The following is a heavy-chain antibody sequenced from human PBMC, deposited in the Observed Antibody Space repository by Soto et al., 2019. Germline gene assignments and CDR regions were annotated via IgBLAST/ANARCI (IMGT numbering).Heavy chain of an antibody. J-gene: IGHJ4*02. CDR2: IYYSGST. CDR1: GGSISSYY. Sequence: PSETLSLTCTVSGGSISSYYWSWIRQPPGKGLEWIGYIYYSGSTNYNPSLKSRVTISVDTSKNQFPLKLSSVTAADTAVYYCARFRRGLYYFDYWGQGTLVTVSS. D-gene: IGHD3-22*01. CDR3: ARFRRGLYYFDY. V-gene: IGHV4-59*01.